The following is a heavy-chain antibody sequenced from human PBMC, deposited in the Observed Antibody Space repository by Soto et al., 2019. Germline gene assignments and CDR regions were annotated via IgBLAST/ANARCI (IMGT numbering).Heavy chain of an antibody. Sequence: PGESLKISCKGSGYSFTSYWIGWVRQMPGRGLEWMGIIYPGDSDTRYSPSFQGQVTISADKSISTAYLQWSSLKASDTAMYYCARSRVAASGADGMDVWGQGTTVTVSS. CDR1: GYSFTSYW. CDR3: ARSRVAASGADGMDV. D-gene: IGHD3-10*01. V-gene: IGHV5-51*01. J-gene: IGHJ6*02. CDR2: IYPGDSDT.